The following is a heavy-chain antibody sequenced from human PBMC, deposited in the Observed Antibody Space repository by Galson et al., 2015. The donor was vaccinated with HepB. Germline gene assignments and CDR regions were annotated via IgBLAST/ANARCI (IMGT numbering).Heavy chain of an antibody. V-gene: IGHV4-4*02. CDR1: GGSISSSNW. D-gene: IGHD3-16*01. CDR3: VRELDLGEGVRLDS. CDR2: IYQSGDT. Sequence: ATLSLTCAVSGGSISSSNWWSWVRQPPGQGLEWIGEIYQSGDTNYNPSLKSRLTMSVDKSKNQLSLILNSVTAADTAIYYCVRELDLGEGVRLDSWGQGTLVTVSS. J-gene: IGHJ4*02.